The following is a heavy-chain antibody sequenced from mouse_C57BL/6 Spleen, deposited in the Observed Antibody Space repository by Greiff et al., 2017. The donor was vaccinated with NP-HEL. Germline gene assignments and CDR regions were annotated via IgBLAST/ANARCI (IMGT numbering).Heavy chain of an antibody. J-gene: IGHJ4*01. CDR2: IYPGDGDT. CDR1: GYAFSSYW. CDR3: ARRVAGNAMDY. V-gene: IGHV1-80*01. D-gene: IGHD4-1*01. Sequence: VQLQQSGAELVKPGASVKISCKASGYAFSSYWMNWVKQRPGKGLEWIGQIYPGDGDTNYNGKFKGKATLTADKSSSTAYMQLSSLTSEDSAVYFCARRVAGNAMDYWGQGTSVTVSS.